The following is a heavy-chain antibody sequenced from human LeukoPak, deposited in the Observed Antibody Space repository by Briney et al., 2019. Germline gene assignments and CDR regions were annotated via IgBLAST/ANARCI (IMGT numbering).Heavy chain of an antibody. CDR3: ARHESGTTRDY. CDR1: VGSISSYY. D-gene: IGHD1-1*01. Sequence: SETLSLTCTVSVGSISSYYWSWIRQPPGKGLEWIGYISYSGTTYYNPSLKSRVTISVDTSKNQFSLKLGSVTAADTAIYYCARHESGTTRDYWGQGTLVTVSS. CDR2: ISYSGTT. J-gene: IGHJ4*02. V-gene: IGHV4-59*08.